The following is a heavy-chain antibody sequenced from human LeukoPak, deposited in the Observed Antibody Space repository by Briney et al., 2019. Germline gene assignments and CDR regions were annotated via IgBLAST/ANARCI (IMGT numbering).Heavy chain of an antibody. D-gene: IGHD1-14*01. J-gene: IGHJ4*02. CDR2: IKQDVRQE. Sequence: GGSRRLSCVASGFFFSAYLMSWVGQAPGKGLEWVANIKQDVRQEFYLASVKRRFTISKDNGNSSLYLHMTRLRVEDTAVYYCARDLKGFNLRGQGALVTVS. CDR3: ARDLKGFNL. V-gene: IGHV3-7*04. CDR1: GFFFSAYL.